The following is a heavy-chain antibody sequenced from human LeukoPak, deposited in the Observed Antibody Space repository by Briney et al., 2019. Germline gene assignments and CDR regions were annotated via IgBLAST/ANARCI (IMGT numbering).Heavy chain of an antibody. Sequence: PSQTLSLTFIVSGGSISSGDYYWSWIRQPPGKGLEWIGYIYYSGSTYYNPSLKSRLTISVDTSKNHFSLKLSSVTAADTAVYYCAREMATINAFDIWGQGTMVTVSS. CDR3: AREMATINAFDI. D-gene: IGHD5-24*01. V-gene: IGHV4-30-4*01. CDR2: IYYSGST. CDR1: GGSISSGDYY. J-gene: IGHJ3*02.